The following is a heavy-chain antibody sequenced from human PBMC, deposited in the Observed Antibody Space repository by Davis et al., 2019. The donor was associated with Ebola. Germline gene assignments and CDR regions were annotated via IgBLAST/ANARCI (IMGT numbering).Heavy chain of an antibody. V-gene: IGHV1-18*04. J-gene: IGHJ4*02. CDR1: GYPFTSSG. Sequence: AASVKVSCKASGYPFTSSGVTWVRQAPGQGLEWMGWISPHNGNTKYAQKFQGRVTMTTDTSTSTAYMELRSLRSDDTAMYYCARDSFCTYGVCNDRDFDYWGQGTLVTVSS. D-gene: IGHD2-8*01. CDR3: ARDSFCTYGVCNDRDFDY. CDR2: ISPHNGNT.